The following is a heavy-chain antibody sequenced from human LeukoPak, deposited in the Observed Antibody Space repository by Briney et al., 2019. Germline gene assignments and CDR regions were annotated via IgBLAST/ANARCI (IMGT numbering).Heavy chain of an antibody. CDR2: IYYSGST. D-gene: IGHD5-18*01. Sequence: SETLSLTCTVSGGSIGSYYWSWIRQPPGKGLEWVGYIYYSGSTNYNPSLKSRVTISVDTSKNQFSLKLSSVTAADTAVYYCARGGYSYGYGFDYWGQGTLVTVSS. CDR3: ARGGYSYGYGFDY. J-gene: IGHJ4*02. V-gene: IGHV4-59*01. CDR1: GGSIGSYY.